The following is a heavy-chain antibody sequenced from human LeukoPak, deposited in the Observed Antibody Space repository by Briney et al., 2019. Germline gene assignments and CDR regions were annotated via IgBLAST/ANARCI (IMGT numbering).Heavy chain of an antibody. CDR1: GGSFSGYY. D-gene: IGHD3-22*01. CDR2: INHSGST. J-gene: IGHJ4*02. CDR3: ARVFRSSGYYRPFDY. Sequence: SETLSLTCAVYGGSFSGYYWSWIRQPPGKGLEWIGEINHSGSTNYNPSLKSRVTISVDTSKNQFFLKLSSVTAADTSVYYYARVFRSSGYYRPFDYWGQGTLVTVSS. V-gene: IGHV4-34*01.